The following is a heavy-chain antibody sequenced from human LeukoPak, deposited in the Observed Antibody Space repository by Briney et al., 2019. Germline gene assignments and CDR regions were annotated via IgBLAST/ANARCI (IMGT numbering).Heavy chain of an antibody. Sequence: GGSLRLSCAASGFSVEDYGMSWVRQAPGKGLEWVSAISGSGGSTYYADSVKGRFTISRDNSKNTLYLQMNSLRAEDTAVYYCARKTRIRTPLYYYYMDVWGKGTTVTVSS. D-gene: IGHD3-3*02. J-gene: IGHJ6*03. V-gene: IGHV3-23*01. CDR3: ARKTRIRTPLYYYYMDV. CDR1: GFSVEDYG. CDR2: ISGSGGST.